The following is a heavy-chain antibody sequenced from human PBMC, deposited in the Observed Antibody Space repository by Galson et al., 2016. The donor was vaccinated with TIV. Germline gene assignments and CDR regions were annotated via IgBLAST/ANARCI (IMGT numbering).Heavy chain of an antibody. V-gene: IGHV1-69*13. Sequence: SVKVSCKASEDTFSNHAISWARQAPGQGLEWMRRIVPIFRTPTYAQKFQGRVTLTADESTSTAYMELSNLRSEDTAVYYCAREMYFYDSSRKGDAFDVWGQGSMVTVSS. CDR3: AREMYFYDSSRKGDAFDV. J-gene: IGHJ3*01. CDR1: EDTFSNHA. D-gene: IGHD3-22*01. CDR2: IVPIFRTP.